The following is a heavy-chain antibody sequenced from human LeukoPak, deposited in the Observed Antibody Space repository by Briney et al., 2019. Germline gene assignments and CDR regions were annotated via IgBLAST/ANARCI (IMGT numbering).Heavy chain of an antibody. CDR1: GGSISSYY. CDR3: AKDFYPLGNYVIYFDS. CDR2: IYYSGST. J-gene: IGHJ4*02. D-gene: IGHD1-7*01. Sequence: SETLSLTCTVSGGSISSYYWSWIRQPPGKGLEWIGYIYYSGSTNYNPSLKSRVTISVDTSKNQFSLKLSSVTAADTAVYYCAKDFYPLGNYVIYFDSWGQGTLVTVSS. V-gene: IGHV4-59*12.